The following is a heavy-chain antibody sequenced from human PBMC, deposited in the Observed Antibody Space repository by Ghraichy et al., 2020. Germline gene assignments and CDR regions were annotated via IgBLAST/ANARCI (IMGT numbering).Heavy chain of an antibody. CDR2: FHTSGST. Sequence: SEPLSLTCTVSGGSISSGSYYWSWIRQPAGKGLEWIGRFHTSGSTNYNPPLKSRVTISVDTSKNQFSLKLSSVTAADTAVYYCATGALTIFGVITPRADWFDPWGQGTLVIVSS. J-gene: IGHJ5*02. V-gene: IGHV4-61*02. D-gene: IGHD3-3*01. CDR3: ATGALTIFGVITPRADWFDP. CDR1: GGSISSGSYY.